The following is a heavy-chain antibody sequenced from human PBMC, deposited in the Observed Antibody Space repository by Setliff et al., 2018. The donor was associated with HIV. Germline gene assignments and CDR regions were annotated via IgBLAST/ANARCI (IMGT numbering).Heavy chain of an antibody. D-gene: IGHD3-9*01. CDR1: GFTFSNYY. CDR2: ISIGDIYI. V-gene: IGHV3-11*05. CDR3: ARDRGYDILTGYADNY. Sequence: GGSLRLSCTGSGFTFSNYYFTWVRQAPGKGLEWVAHISIGDIYIDYADSVKGRFTVSRDNAKNSVYLQMSSLRAEDTAVYLCARDRGYDILTGYADNYWGHGTLVTVSS. J-gene: IGHJ4*01.